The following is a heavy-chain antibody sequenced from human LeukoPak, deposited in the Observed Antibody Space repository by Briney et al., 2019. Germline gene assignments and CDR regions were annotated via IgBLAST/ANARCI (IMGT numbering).Heavy chain of an antibody. D-gene: IGHD1-1*01. Sequence: GGSLRLSCAASGFTFSSYWMHWVRQAPGKGLVWVSRINSDGSSTSYADSVKGRFTISRDNAKNTLYLQMNSLRAEDTAVYYCAVRYYYYGMDGWGQGTTVTVPS. CDR2: INSDGSST. CDR1: GFTFSSYW. CDR3: AVRYYYYGMDG. J-gene: IGHJ6*02. V-gene: IGHV3-74*01.